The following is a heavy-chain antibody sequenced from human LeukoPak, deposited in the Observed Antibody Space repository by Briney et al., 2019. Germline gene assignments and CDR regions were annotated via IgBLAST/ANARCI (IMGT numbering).Heavy chain of an antibody. Sequence: GGSLRHSRAASGFTPSSYEMNSVRQAPGKGLEGISYISSSGSTMYYADSVKGRFTISRDNAKKSLYLQMNSLRAEDTAIYYCASSSWYALDYWGQGTLVTVSS. D-gene: IGHD6-13*01. J-gene: IGHJ4*02. V-gene: IGHV3-48*03. CDR1: GFTPSSYE. CDR2: ISSSGSTM. CDR3: ASSSWYALDY.